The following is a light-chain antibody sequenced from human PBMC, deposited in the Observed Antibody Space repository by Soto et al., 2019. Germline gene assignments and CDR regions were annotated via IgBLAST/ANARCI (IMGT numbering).Light chain of an antibody. V-gene: IGKV1-5*01. Sequence: DIQMTQSPSTLSASVGDRVTITCQASQSISIWLAWYQPNPGQAPKLLIYDASSLESGVPSRFSGSGSGTEFTLTISSLQPDDVATYYCQQYNSYSPTFGQGTKVDIK. CDR1: QSISIW. CDR2: DAS. CDR3: QQYNSYSPT. J-gene: IGKJ1*01.